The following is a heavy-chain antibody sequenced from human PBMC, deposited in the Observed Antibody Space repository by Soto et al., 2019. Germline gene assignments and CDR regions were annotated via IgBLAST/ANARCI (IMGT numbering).Heavy chain of an antibody. CDR3: AREAGELSTRSFDY. CDR2: ISSSSSYI. CDR1: GFTFSSYS. J-gene: IGHJ4*02. D-gene: IGHD3-16*02. Sequence: EVQLVESGGGLVKPGGSLRLSCAASGFTFSSYSMNWVRQAPGKGLEWLSSISSSSSYIYYADSVKGRFTISRDNAKNSLYLQMNSLRAEDTAVYYCAREAGELSTRSFDYWGQGTLVTVSS. V-gene: IGHV3-21*01.